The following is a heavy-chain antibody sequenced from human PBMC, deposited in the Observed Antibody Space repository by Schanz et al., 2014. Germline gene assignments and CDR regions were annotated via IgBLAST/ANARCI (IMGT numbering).Heavy chain of an antibody. V-gene: IGHV3-30*04. D-gene: IGHD6-19*01. CDR2: ISYNGRRK. J-gene: IGHJ4*02. Sequence: QVQLVESGGGVVQPGRSLRLSCAASGFTFSENAMHWVRQTPGKGLEWVAVISYNGRRKYYADSVKGRFTISRDNSKNTLYLEMNSLRVEDTAVYYCARDEVAVAGLLSRFDYWGQGTLVTVSS. CDR3: ARDEVAVAGLLSRFDY. CDR1: GFTFSENA.